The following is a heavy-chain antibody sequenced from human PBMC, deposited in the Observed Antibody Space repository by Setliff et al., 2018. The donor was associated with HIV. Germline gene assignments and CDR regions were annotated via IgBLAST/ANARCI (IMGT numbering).Heavy chain of an antibody. D-gene: IGHD6-19*01. CDR2: ISSSGST. V-gene: IGHV4-59*01. CDR1: GDSLIGFY. J-gene: IGHJ4*02. CDR3: ARFIGSGWYRFDY. Sequence: SETLSLTCTVSGDSLIGFYWGWIRQPPGEGPEWIGHISSSGSTNYSPSLRSRVIMSVDTSQNLFSLILTSVTAADTAVYYCARFIGSGWYRFDYWGQGTLVTVSS.